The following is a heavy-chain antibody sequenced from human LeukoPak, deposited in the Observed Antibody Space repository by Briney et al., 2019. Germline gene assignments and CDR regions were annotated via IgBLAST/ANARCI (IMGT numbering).Heavy chain of an antibody. Sequence: GASVKVSCKASGYTFTDYYMHWVRQAPGQGLEWMGWINPNSGGTNYAQKFQGRVTMTRDTSISTAYMELSRLRSDDTAVYYCARPGATTGYSSGWYSYWGQGTLVTVSS. CDR2: INPNSGGT. V-gene: IGHV1-2*02. CDR1: GYTFTDYY. D-gene: IGHD6-19*01. J-gene: IGHJ4*02. CDR3: ARPGATTGYSSGWYSY.